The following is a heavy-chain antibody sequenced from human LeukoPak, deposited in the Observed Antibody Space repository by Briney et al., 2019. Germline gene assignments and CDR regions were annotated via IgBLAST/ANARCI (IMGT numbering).Heavy chain of an antibody. V-gene: IGHV3-21*04. CDR1: GFTFRSYS. CDR2: ISNRSNYI. D-gene: IGHD3-22*01. J-gene: IGHJ3*01. Sequence: PGGSLRLSCAASGFTFRSYSMNWVRQAPGKGLEWVSSISNRSNYIYYADSVKARFTIYRDNYKNALYLQMSSLRAQDTAVYYCAKDFDHSYDSSAPDAFDLWGKGTMVTVSS. CDR3: AKDFDHSYDSSAPDAFDL.